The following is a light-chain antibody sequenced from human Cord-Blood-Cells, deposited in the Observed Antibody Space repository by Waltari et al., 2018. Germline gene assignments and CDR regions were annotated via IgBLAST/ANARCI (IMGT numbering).Light chain of an antibody. J-gene: IGKJ1*01. CDR3: QQSYSTPWT. CDR2: AAS. Sequence: DIQLTQSPSSLSASVGDRVTITGRASQSISSYLNWYQQKPGKAPKLLIYAASSLQSGVPSRFRGSGSGTDFTLTISSLQPEDFATYYCQQSYSTPWTFGQGTKVEIK. V-gene: IGKV1-39*01. CDR1: QSISSY.